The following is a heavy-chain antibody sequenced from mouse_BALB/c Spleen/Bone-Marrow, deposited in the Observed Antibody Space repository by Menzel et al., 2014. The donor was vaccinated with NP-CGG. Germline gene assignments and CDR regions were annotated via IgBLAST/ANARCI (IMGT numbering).Heavy chain of an antibody. CDR2: ISSGSSTI. CDR1: GFTFSSFG. Sequence: EVKLMESGGGLVQPGGSRKLSRAASGFTFSSFGMHWVRQAPEKGLEWVAYISSGSSTIYYADTVKGRFTISRDNPKNTLFLQMSSLRSEDTAMYYCAREYGNCWFAYWGQGTLVTVSA. J-gene: IGHJ3*01. CDR3: AREYGNCWFAY. V-gene: IGHV5-17*02. D-gene: IGHD2-10*02.